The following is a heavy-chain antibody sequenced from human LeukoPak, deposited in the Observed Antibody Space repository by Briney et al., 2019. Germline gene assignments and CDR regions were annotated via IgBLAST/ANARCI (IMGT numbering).Heavy chain of an antibody. CDR1: GFTFSSYA. J-gene: IGHJ4*02. V-gene: IGHV3-23*01. D-gene: IGHD3-22*01. Sequence: GGSLRLSCAASGFTFSSYAMSWVRQAPGKGLEWVSAISGSGGGTYYADSVKGRFTISRDNSKNTLYLQMNSLRAQDTAVYYCAEPEGGYYDIRPDWGQGTLVTVSS. CDR3: AEPEGGYYDIRPD. CDR2: ISGSGGGT.